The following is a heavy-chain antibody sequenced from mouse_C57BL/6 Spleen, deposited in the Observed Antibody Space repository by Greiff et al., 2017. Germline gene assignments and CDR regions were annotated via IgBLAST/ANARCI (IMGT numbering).Heavy chain of an antibody. CDR3: AIPQYDYDRGFAY. CDR1: GYTFTGYW. CDR2: ILPGSGST. D-gene: IGHD2-4*01. J-gene: IGHJ3*01. V-gene: IGHV1-9*01. Sequence: QVQLQQSGAELMKPGASVKLSCTATGYTFTGYWIEWVKQRPGHGLEWIGEILPGSGSTNYNAKFKGKATFTADTSSNTAYMQLSSLTTEDSAIYYCAIPQYDYDRGFAYWGQGTLATVSA.